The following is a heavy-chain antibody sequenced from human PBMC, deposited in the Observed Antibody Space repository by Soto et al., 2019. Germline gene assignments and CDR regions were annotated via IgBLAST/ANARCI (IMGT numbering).Heavy chain of an antibody. J-gene: IGHJ5*01. CDR3: AREAMIGNCFDS. CDR2: INTDGSVT. V-gene: IGHV3-74*01. CDR1: GFTFSTYW. Sequence: GGSLRLSCVASGFTFSTYWMHWVRQAPGKGLVWVARINTDGSVTSHADSVKGRFIISRDNARNAPFLQMNSLRDEDTAVYYCAREAMIGNCFDSWGQGTLVTVSS. D-gene: IGHD2-21*01.